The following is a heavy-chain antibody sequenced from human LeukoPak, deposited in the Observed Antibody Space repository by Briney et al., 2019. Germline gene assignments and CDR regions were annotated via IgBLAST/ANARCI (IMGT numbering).Heavy chain of an antibody. V-gene: IGHV3-74*01. CDR1: GFTLSSYW. J-gene: IGHJ3*02. D-gene: IGHD2-8*01. CDR2: INSDGSST. Sequence: GGSLRLSCAASGFTLSSYWMHWVRQAPGKGLVWVSRINSDGSSTSYADSVKGRFTISRDNAKNTLYLQMNSLRAEDTAVYYCARVQGHPPNGLDIWGQGAMVTVSS. CDR3: ARVQGHPPNGLDI.